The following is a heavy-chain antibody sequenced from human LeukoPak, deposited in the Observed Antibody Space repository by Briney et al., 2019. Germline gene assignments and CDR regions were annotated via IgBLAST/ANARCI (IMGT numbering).Heavy chain of an antibody. J-gene: IGHJ4*02. V-gene: IGHV3-66*01. CDR3: ARGKTVMVPDY. D-gene: IGHD5-18*01. CDR1: GFAVSSNY. Sequence: PGGSLRLSCAASGFAVSSNYMSWVRQAPGKGLEWVSVIYSGGSTYYADSVKGRFTISRDNSKNTLYLQMNSLRAEDTAVYYCARGKTVMVPDYWGQGTLVTVPS. CDR2: IYSGGST.